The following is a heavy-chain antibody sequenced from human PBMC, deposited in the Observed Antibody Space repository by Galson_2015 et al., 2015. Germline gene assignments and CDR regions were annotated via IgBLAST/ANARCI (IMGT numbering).Heavy chain of an antibody. Sequence: ETLSLTCTVSGCSISSGYYWGWIRQPPGKGLEWIGSIYHSGSTYYNPSLKSRVTISVDTSKNQFSLKLSSVTAADTAVYYCARNPRKGDDYGDYWRFDYWGQGTLVTVSS. V-gene: IGHV4-38-2*02. CDR1: GCSISSGYY. CDR2: IYHSGST. CDR3: ARNPRKGDDYGDYWRFDY. D-gene: IGHD4-17*01. J-gene: IGHJ4*02.